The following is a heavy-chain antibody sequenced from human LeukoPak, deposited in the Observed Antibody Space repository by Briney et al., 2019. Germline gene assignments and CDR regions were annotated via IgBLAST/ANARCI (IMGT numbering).Heavy chain of an antibody. V-gene: IGHV1-18*01. CDR2: ISAYNGNT. D-gene: IGHD3-22*01. CDR1: GYTFTSYG. CDR3: ARDLYYRPEYYYDSSGYYHPDY. Sequence: ASVKVSCKASGYTFTSYGISWVRQAPGQGLEWMGWISAYNGNTNYAQKPQGRVTMTTDTSTSTAYMELRSLRSDDTAVYYCARDLYYRPEYYYDSSGYYHPDYWGQGTLVTVSS. J-gene: IGHJ4*02.